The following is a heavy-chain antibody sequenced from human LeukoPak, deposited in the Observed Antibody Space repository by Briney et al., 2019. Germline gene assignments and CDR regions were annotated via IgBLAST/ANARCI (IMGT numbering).Heavy chain of an antibody. J-gene: IGHJ6*02. D-gene: IGHD3-3*01. CDR3: ARVVRSGTYYYYGMDV. CDR1: GYTFTGYY. CDR2: INPNSGGT. V-gene: IGHV1-2*02. Sequence: ASVKVSCKASGYTFTGYYMHWVRQAPGQGLEWMGWINPNSGGTNYAQKFQGRVTMTRDTSISAAYMELSRLRSDDTAVYYCARVVRSGTYYYYGMDVWRQGTTVTVPS.